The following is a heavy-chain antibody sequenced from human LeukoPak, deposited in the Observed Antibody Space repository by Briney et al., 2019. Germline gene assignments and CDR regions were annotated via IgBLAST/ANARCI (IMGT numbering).Heavy chain of an antibody. CDR3: ARESSGSYRGSPFDY. Sequence: PGRSLRLSCAASGFTFSSYAMHWVRQAPGKGLEWVAVISYDGSNKYYADSVKGRFTISRDNSKNTLYLQMNSLRAEDTAVYYCARESSGSYRGSPFDYWGQGTLVTVSS. CDR2: ISYDGSNK. J-gene: IGHJ4*02. D-gene: IGHD1-26*01. CDR1: GFTFSSYA. V-gene: IGHV3-30*04.